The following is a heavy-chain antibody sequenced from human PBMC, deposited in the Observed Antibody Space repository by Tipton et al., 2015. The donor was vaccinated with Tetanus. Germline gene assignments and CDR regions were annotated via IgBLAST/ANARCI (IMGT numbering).Heavy chain of an antibody. CDR2: IYYSGST. J-gene: IGHJ4*02. CDR1: GGSISNSNYY. CDR3: ARRGGDFLTGYYDS. V-gene: IGHV4-39*01. Sequence: TLSLTCTVSGGSISNSNYYWGWIRQPPGKGLEWIGRIYYSGSTSYNPSLKSRVTISVDTSKNQFSLELNSVTAADTAVYYCARRGGDFLTGYYDSWGQGTLVTVSS. D-gene: IGHD3-9*01.